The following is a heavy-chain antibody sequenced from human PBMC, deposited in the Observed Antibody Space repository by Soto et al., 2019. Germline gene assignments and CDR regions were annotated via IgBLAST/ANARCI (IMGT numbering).Heavy chain of an antibody. CDR3: AKAAWSGYLYYYYYMDV. J-gene: IGHJ6*03. V-gene: IGHV3-23*01. Sequence: GGSPRLSCAASGFTFSSYAMSWVRQAPGKGLEWVSAISGSGGSTYYADSVKGRFTISRDNSKNTLYLQMNSLRAEDTAVYYCAKAAWSGYLYYYYYMDVWGKGTTVTVSS. CDR1: GFTFSSYA. CDR2: ISGSGGST. D-gene: IGHD3-3*01.